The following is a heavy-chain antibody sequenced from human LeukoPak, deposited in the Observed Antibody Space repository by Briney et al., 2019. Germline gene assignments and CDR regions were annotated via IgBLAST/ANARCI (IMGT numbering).Heavy chain of an antibody. CDR2: IYYSGST. CDR3: ARDGSRSVATMGMDV. V-gene: IGHV4-39*07. J-gene: IGHJ6*04. D-gene: IGHD5-24*01. Sequence: SETLSLTCAVSGGSITSGSYYWNWIRQPPGKGLEWIGSIYYSGSTYYNPSLKSRVTISVDTSKNQFSLNLTSVTAADTAVYYCARDGSRSVATMGMDVWGKGTTVTVSS. CDR1: GGSITSGSYY.